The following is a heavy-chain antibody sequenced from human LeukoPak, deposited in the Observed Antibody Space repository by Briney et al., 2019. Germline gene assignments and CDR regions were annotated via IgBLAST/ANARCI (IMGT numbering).Heavy chain of an antibody. D-gene: IGHD3-22*01. CDR2: INADGSTA. CDR1: GFTFGNSW. J-gene: IGHJ3*02. V-gene: IGHV3-74*01. CDR3: ARNYYYYDSSGYLLMGAFDI. Sequence: GGSLRLSCAASGFTFGNSWVHWVRQAPGKGLVWVSLINADGSTATYADSVKGRFTISRDNARNTLSLQMNSLRAEDTAVYYCARNYYYYDSSGYLLMGAFDIWGQGTMVTVSS.